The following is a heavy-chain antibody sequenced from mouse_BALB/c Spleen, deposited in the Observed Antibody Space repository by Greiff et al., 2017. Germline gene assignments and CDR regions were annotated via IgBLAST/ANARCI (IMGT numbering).Heavy chain of an antibody. V-gene: IGHV5-12-1*01. J-gene: IGHJ3*01. CDR3: ARGGYYEGCAY. CDR2: ISSGGGST. Sequence: EVQLVESGGGLVKPGGSLKLSCAASGFAFSSYDMSWVRQTPEKRLEWVAYISSGGGSTYYPDTVKGRFTISRDNAKNTLYLQMSSLKSEDTAMYYCARGGYYEGCAYWGQGTLVTVSA. CDR1: GFAFSSYD. D-gene: IGHD2-3*01.